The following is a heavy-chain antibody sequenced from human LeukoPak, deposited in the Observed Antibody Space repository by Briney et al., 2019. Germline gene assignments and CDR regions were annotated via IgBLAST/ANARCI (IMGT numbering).Heavy chain of an antibody. CDR1: GASVTTYY. CDR3: ARGGFRPET. CDR2: IYCSGST. J-gene: IGHJ5*02. D-gene: IGHD5-12*01. V-gene: IGHV4-59*02. Sequence: PSETLSLTCTVSGASVTTYYWSWVRQPPGKGLEYIGYIYCSGSTSYNPSLKSRVTMSVDTSKNQVSLSLNSVTAADTAVYYCARGGFRPETWGQGTLVAVSS.